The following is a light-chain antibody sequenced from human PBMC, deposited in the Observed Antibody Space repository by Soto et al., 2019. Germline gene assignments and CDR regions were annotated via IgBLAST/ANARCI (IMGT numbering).Light chain of an antibody. J-gene: IGKJ1*01. CDR3: QQYNNWPQT. Sequence: EIVLTQSPGTLSLSPGERATLSCRASQSVSSYLAWYQQKPGQAPRLLIYDASNRATGIPARFSGSGSGTDFTLTISSLQFEDFAVYYCQQYNNWPQTFGQGTKVDIK. V-gene: IGKV3-11*01. CDR1: QSVSSY. CDR2: DAS.